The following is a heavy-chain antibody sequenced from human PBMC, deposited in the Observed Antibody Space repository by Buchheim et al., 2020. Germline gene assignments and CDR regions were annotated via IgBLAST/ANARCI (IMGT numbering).Heavy chain of an antibody. D-gene: IGHD3-3*01. J-gene: IGHJ5*02. CDR3: ARARYDFGNSWFDP. CDR2: ISYSGST. Sequence: QVQLQESGPGLVKPSETLSLTCTVSGGSISSYYWSWIRQPPGKGLEWIGYISYSGSTNYNPSLKSRVTISIDTSKNQFSLKLSSVTAADTAVYYCARARYDFGNSWFDPWGQGTL. CDR1: GGSISSYY. V-gene: IGHV4-59*01.